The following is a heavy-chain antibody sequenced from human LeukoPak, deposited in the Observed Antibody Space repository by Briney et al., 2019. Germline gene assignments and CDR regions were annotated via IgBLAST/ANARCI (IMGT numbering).Heavy chain of an antibody. CDR2: IYYSGST. J-gene: IGHJ2*01. D-gene: IGHD3-22*01. CDR1: GGSVSSSSYY. V-gene: IGHV4-39*01. CDR3: ARHASMIGQYFDL. Sequence: PSETLSLTCTVSGGSVSSSSYYWGWVRPHPGKGLEWIGTIYYSGSTYYYPSLKSRVSISIVTSKNQFSLKLSSVTAADTAVYYCARHASMIGQYFDLWGRGTLVTVSS.